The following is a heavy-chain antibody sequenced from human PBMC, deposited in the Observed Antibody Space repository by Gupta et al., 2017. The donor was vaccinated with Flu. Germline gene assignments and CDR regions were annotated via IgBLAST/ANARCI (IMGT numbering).Heavy chain of an antibody. J-gene: IGHJ3*02. D-gene: IGHD1-26*01. CDR1: GFTFGGYG. V-gene: IGHV3-33*01. Sequence: QVQLVESGGGVVQPGRSLRLSCAASGFTFGGYGMHWVRQAPGKGLEWVAVIWHDGSNKYYADSVKGRFTISRDNSKNTLYLQMDSLRVEDTAVYFCSRDGGLKVGGTTHDPYEIWGQGTMVTISS. CDR3: SRDGGLKVGGTTHDPYEI. CDR2: IWHDGSNK.